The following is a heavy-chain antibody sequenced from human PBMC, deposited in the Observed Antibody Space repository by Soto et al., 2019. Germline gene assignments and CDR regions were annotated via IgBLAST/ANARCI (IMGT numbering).Heavy chain of an antibody. CDR3: AKLKQDGFGELTR. CDR2: ISGSGGST. CDR1: GLTFSNHA. J-gene: IGHJ3*01. V-gene: IGHV3-23*01. D-gene: IGHD3-10*01. Sequence: EVQLLESGGGSVQPGESLRLSCAASGLTFSNHAMSWVRQAPGKGLEWVSAISGSGGSTYYADSVKGRFTISRDNSKNTLFLQMNSLRVEDTAVYYCAKLKQDGFGELTRWGQGTMVTVSS.